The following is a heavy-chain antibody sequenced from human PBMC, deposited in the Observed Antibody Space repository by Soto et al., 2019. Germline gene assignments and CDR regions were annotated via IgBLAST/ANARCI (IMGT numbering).Heavy chain of an antibody. CDR3: ARDGYCSGGSCYSVPVFDY. D-gene: IGHD2-15*01. J-gene: IGHJ4*02. CDR1: GFTFSSDG. Sequence: GGSLRLSCAASGFTFSSDGMHWVRQAPGKGLEWVAVIWCDGSNKYYADSVKGRFTISRDNSKNTLYLQMNSLRAEDTAVYYCARDGYCSGGSCYSVPVFDYWGQGTQVTVSS. CDR2: IWCDGSNK. V-gene: IGHV3-33*01.